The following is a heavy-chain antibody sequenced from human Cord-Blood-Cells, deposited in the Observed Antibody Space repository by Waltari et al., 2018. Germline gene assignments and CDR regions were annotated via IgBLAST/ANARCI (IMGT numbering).Heavy chain of an antibody. CDR1: GFTFNSVW. CDR2: RKQDGSEK. J-gene: IGHJ4*02. CDR3: ARSGYSSS. D-gene: IGHD6-13*01. Sequence: EVQLVESGGGLVQPGGSLRLSCAASGFTFNSVWMSWVRQAPGKGREWVAKRKQDGSEKYYVDSVKGRFTISRDNAKNSLYLQMNSLRAEDTAVYYCARSGYSSSWGQGTLVTVSS. V-gene: IGHV3-7*01.